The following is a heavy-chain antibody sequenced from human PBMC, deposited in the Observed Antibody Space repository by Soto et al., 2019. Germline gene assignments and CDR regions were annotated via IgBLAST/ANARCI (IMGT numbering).Heavy chain of an antibody. CDR3: TRASSYRYYFDF. V-gene: IGHV4-59*01. CDR1: GGSINNYY. J-gene: IGHJ4*01. CDR2: IYYCGTT. D-gene: IGHD4-4*01. Sequence: SETLSRTCTVSGGSINNYYLSWIRQSPGKGLEWIGYIYYCGTTNYNPSLKSRVTISIDRSDNQFSLKVSSVTAAATAVYFCTRASSYRYYFDFWGNGPRVTASS.